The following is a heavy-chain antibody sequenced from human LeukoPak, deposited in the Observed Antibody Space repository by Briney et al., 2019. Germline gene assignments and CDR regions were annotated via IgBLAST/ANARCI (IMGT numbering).Heavy chain of an antibody. CDR1: GFTFSSYA. D-gene: IGHD2-2*01. CDR2: ISGSGGST. J-gene: IGHJ3*02. CDR3: GKFEGIGGLPAAIAFDS. Sequence: GGSLRLSCAASGFTFSSYAMSWVRQAPGKGLEWVSAISGSGGSTYYADSVKGRFTISRDNSKNTLYLQMNSLRDQDAAVYYGGKFEGIGGLPAAIAFDSWGQGTMVTVSS. V-gene: IGHV3-23*01.